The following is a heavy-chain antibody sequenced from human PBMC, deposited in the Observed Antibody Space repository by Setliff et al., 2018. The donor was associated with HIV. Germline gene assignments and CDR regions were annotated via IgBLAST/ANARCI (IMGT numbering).Heavy chain of an antibody. CDR3: ARYTSKVDWFDP. V-gene: IGHV4-39*01. Sequence: SETLSLTCTVSGDSITNDDYYWGWIRQTPGKGLEWIAIIHYNRRTYYDPSLKSRVTIFVDTSKTQFYLKLRSVTASDTAVYYCARYTSKVDWFDPWGQGTLVTVSS. CDR2: IHYNRRT. CDR1: GDSITNDDYY. J-gene: IGHJ5*02. D-gene: IGHD2-2*02.